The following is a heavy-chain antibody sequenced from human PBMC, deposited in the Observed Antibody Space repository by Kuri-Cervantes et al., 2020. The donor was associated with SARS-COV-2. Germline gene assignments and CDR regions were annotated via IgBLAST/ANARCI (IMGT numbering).Heavy chain of an antibody. CDR1: GFTFSSYS. D-gene: IGHD3-3*01. CDR3: ARDESISYYYYGMDV. CDR2: ISSSSSTI. V-gene: IGHV3-48*02. Sequence: GESLKISCAASGFTFSSYSMNWVRQAPGKGLEWVSYISSSSSTIYYADSVKGRFTISRDNAKNSLYLQMNSLRDEDTAVYYCARDESISYYYYGMDVWGQGTTVTVSS. J-gene: IGHJ6*02.